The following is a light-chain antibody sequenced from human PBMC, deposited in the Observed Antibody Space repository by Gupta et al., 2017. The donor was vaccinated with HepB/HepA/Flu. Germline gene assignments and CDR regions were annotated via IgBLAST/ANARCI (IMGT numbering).Light chain of an antibody. CDR2: EVT. J-gene: IGLJ2*01. Sequence: QSALTQPPSPSGSPGQSVTISCTGTSSDVGGYNYVSWYQQHPGKAPKLMMYEVTKRPSGVPDRFSGSKSCNTASLTVSGLQAEDEAEYYCSSYAGSNNLVFGGGTKLTVL. CDR3: SSYAGSNNLV. CDR1: SSDVGGYNY. V-gene: IGLV2-8*01.